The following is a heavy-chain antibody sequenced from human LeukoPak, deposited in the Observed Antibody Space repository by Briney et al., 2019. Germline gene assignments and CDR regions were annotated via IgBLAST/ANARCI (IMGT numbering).Heavy chain of an antibody. D-gene: IGHD3-9*01. V-gene: IGHV3-66*01. Sequence: GGSLRLSRAASGFTVSNYYMSWVRQAPGKGLEWVSVIYSGGSTYYADSVKGRFIISTDNSKNTLYLQMSSLRAEDTAVYYCARDDILTGSYSQDYWGQGTLVTVSS. J-gene: IGHJ4*02. CDR1: GFTVSNYY. CDR2: IYSGGST. CDR3: ARDDILTGSYSQDY.